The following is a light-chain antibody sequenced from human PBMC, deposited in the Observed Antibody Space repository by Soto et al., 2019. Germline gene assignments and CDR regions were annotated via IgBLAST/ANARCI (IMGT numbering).Light chain of an antibody. CDR2: GAS. CDR1: QSVSSSY. CDR3: QQYGSSRCT. J-gene: IGKJ3*01. Sequence: EIVLTQSPGTLSLSPGERATLSCRASQSVSSSYLAWYQQKPGQAPRLLIYGASSRATGIPDRFSGSGSGTDFTLTISRLEPDDFAVYYCQQYGSSRCTFGPGTNVDIK. V-gene: IGKV3-20*01.